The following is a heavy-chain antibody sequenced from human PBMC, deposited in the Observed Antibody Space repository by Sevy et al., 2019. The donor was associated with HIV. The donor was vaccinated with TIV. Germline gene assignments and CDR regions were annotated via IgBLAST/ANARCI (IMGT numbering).Heavy chain of an antibody. CDR1: GFTLSDYY. CDR2: ISSGSSYT. D-gene: IGHD4-17*01. Sequence: GGCLRLSCSPSGFTLSDYYMSWIRQAPGKGLEWVSYISSGSSYTNYADSVKVRFTISRDNAKNFLYLEMNNLRAEDTAVYYCARDRRNYGGQYFDYWGQGTLVTVSS. V-gene: IGHV3-11*06. CDR3: ARDRRNYGGQYFDY. J-gene: IGHJ4*02.